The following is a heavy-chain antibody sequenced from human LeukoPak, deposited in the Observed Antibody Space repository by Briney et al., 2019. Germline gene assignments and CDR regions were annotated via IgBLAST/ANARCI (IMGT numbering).Heavy chain of an antibody. CDR3: ARGAGKTANLLDY. CDR1: GGSISSGGYY. V-gene: IGHV4-61*08. D-gene: IGHD6-19*01. CDR2: IYYSGST. Sequence: SETLSLTCTVSGGSISSGGYYWSWIRQHPGKGLEWIGYIYYSGSTNYNPSLKSRVTISVDTSKNQFSLKLSSVTAADTAVYYCARGAGKTANLLDYWGQGTLVTVSS. J-gene: IGHJ4*02.